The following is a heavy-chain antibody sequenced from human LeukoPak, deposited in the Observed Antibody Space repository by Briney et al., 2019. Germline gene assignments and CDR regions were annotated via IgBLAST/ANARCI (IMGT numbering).Heavy chain of an antibody. CDR2: IYTSGST. V-gene: IGHV3-53*01. Sequence: GGSLTLSCAASGFTVSSNYMSWVRQAPGKGLEWVSVIYTSGSTYYTDSVKGRFTISRDNSKNTLYLQMNSLRPEDTAMYYCARDLAAMAPGGYWGQGTLVTVSS. CDR1: GFTVSSNY. J-gene: IGHJ4*02. D-gene: IGHD5-18*01. CDR3: ARDLAAMAPGGY.